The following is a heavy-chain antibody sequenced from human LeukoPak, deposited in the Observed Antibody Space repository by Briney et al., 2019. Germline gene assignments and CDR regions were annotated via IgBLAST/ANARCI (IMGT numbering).Heavy chain of an antibody. CDR2: IKPDGSEN. V-gene: IGHV3-7*01. J-gene: IGHJ4*02. Sequence: GGSLRLSCAASGFTFSSHWMSWVRQAPGKGLEWVANIKPDGSENYYVDSVKGRFAISRGNAKNSLYLQMNSLRAEDTAVYYCARTRLGAAYFDYWAQGTLVIVSS. CDR1: GFTFSSHW. CDR3: ARTRLGAAYFDY. D-gene: IGHD6-13*01.